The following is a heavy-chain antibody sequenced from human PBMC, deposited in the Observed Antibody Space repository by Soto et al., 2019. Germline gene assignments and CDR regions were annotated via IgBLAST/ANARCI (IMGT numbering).Heavy chain of an antibody. Sequence: GGSLRLSXAASGFTFSSYAMSWVRQAPGKGLEWVSTISDSGGSTYYADSVKGRFTISRDISKNTLNLQMNSLRAEDTAVYYCARSSPFDYWGQGTLVTVSS. J-gene: IGHJ4*02. V-gene: IGHV3-23*01. CDR3: ARSSPFDY. CDR1: GFTFSSYA. CDR2: ISDSGGST. D-gene: IGHD6-13*01.